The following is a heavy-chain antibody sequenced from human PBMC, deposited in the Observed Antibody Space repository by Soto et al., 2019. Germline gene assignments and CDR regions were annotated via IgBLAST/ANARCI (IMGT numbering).Heavy chain of an antibody. Sequence: QITLKESGPTLVKPTQTLTLTCAFSGFSLSASGVGVGWIRQPPGKALEWLAVIYWDDDKRYSPSLKSRLAITKDTSKNHVVLTMTNMDAVDTATYYCAHHDIGDTFDFWGQGTLVTVSS. CDR1: GFSLSASGVG. D-gene: IGHD2-21*02. CDR3: AHHDIGDTFDF. V-gene: IGHV2-5*02. CDR2: IYWDDDK. J-gene: IGHJ4*02.